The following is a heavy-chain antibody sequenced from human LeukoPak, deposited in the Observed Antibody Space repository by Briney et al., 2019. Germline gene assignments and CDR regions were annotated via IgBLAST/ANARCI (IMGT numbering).Heavy chain of an antibody. V-gene: IGHV3-48*03. CDR1: GFTFSSYE. CDR2: ISSSGSTI. D-gene: IGHD4-17*01. J-gene: IGHJ4*02. Sequence: GGSLRLSCAASGFTFSSYEMNWVRQAPGKGLEWVSYISSSGSTIYYADSVKGRFTISRDNAKNSLYLQMNSPRAEDTAVYYCARVLPYGDYDYYFDYWGQGTLVTVSS. CDR3: ARVLPYGDYDYYFDY.